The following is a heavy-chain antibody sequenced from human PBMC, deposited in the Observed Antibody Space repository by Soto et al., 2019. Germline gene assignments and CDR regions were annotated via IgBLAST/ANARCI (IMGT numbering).Heavy chain of an antibody. CDR3: ATAYVYDFENSNYYRDAFDI. D-gene: IGHD3-22*01. V-gene: IGHV5-51*01. CDR2: MYPDDSDI. Sequence: GESVNISCEASGYSFSFYWIGCVRQMPGKGLEWMAIMYPDDSDIRYSPSFEAHVTISADKSTSTAFLQWSSLKASDTAMYYCATAYVYDFENSNYYRDAFDIWGQGTLVTVSS. J-gene: IGHJ3*02. CDR1: GYSFSFYW.